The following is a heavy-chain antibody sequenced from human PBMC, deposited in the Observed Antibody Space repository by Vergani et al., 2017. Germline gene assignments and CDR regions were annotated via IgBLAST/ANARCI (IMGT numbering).Heavy chain of an antibody. D-gene: IGHD3-16*01. CDR1: GFTLSNYD. V-gene: IGHV3-30*02. CDR2: IQFDGSNQ. J-gene: IGHJ4*02. CDR3: AKHFRGWGIDY. Sequence: QVQLVESGGGVVQRGGSLRLSCATSGFTLSNYDMQWIRQGPGKGLEFVAFIQFDGSNQYCTNSVNGRFTLSRDFSKNTLYLQMNSLRTDDTATYYCAKHFRGWGIDYWGQGTQVIVSS.